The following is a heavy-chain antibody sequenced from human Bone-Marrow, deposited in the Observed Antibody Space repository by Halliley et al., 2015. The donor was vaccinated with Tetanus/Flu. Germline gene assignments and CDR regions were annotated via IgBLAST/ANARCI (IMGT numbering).Heavy chain of an antibody. CDR2: VHHTGTP. D-gene: IGHD1-26*01. J-gene: IGHJ4*02. CDR3: ARGQSARGAYYFDY. Sequence: WIGYVHHTGTPYYKPSLKSRIIISVDTSKNQFSLKMKSVPAADTATFYCARGQSARGAYYFDYWGQGSRVTVSS. V-gene: IGHV4-30-4*05.